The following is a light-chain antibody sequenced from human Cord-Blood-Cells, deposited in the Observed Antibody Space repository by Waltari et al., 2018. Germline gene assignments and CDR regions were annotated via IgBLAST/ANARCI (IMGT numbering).Light chain of an antibody. CDR3: QQYNSYPYT. CDR2: DAS. J-gene: IGKJ2*01. V-gene: IGKV1-5*01. CDR1: SSISSW. Sequence: DIEMSQSPSTLSASVADRVTITCRASSSISSWLTWYQQKPGKAPKLLIYDASSLESGVPSRFSGSGSGTEFTLTITSLQPDDFAAYYCQQYNSYPYTFGQGTKLEIK.